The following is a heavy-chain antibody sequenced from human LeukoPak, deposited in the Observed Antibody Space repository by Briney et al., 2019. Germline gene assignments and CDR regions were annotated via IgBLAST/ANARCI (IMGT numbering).Heavy chain of an antibody. D-gene: IGHD2-2*01. Sequence: GESLKVSCKGSGYSFTTYWIGWVRQMPGKGLEWMGIINPGDSDTEYSPSFQGQVTISADKSIFTAYLQWSSLKASDTAMYYCARLGYCSSTSCSPYYFDYWGQGTLVTVSS. CDR2: INPGDSDT. V-gene: IGHV5-51*01. J-gene: IGHJ4*02. CDR1: GYSFTTYW. CDR3: ARLGYCSSTSCSPYYFDY.